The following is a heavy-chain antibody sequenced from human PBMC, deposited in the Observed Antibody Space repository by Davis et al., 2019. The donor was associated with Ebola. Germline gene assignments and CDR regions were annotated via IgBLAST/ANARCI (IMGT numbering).Heavy chain of an antibody. V-gene: IGHV1-2*02. CDR3: ARDPLQVTVIGVWGDFDY. CDR1: GYTFTGYY. CDR2: INPESGAT. Sequence: ASVKVSCKASGYTFTGYYMHWVRQAPGQGLEWMGWINPESGATNYGQKFQGRVTMTRDTSITTAYMELTGLRSDDTAVYFCARDPLQVTVIGVWGDFDYWGQGTLVTVSS. J-gene: IGHJ4*02. D-gene: IGHD3-3*01.